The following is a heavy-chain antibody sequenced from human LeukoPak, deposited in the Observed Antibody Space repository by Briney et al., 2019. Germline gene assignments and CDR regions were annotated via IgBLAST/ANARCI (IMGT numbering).Heavy chain of an antibody. Sequence: GGSLRLSCVASGFTFSSYAINWVRQAPGKGLEWVSVIYSGGSTYYADSVKGRFTISRDNSKNTLYLQMNSLRAEDTAVYYCARTAAGTRFDYWGQGTLVTVSS. CDR2: IYSGGST. D-gene: IGHD6-13*01. J-gene: IGHJ4*02. V-gene: IGHV3-53*01. CDR3: ARTAAGTRFDY. CDR1: GFTFSSYA.